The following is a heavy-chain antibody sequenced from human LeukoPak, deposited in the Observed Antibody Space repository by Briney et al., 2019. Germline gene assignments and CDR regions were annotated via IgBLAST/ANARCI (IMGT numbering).Heavy chain of an antibody. Sequence: GRSLRLSCAASGFTFSGYWMSWVRQAPGKGLEWVALIKSDGSERYYVDSVKGRFTISRDNAKNSLYLPMNSLRAEDTAVYYCARNSRYSFDIWGQGTMVTVSS. CDR3: ARNSRYSFDI. V-gene: IGHV3-7*04. J-gene: IGHJ3*02. CDR1: GFTFSGYW. CDR2: IKSDGSER. D-gene: IGHD4-11*01.